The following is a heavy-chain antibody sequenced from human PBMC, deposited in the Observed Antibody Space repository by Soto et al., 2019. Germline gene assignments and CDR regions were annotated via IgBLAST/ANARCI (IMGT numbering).Heavy chain of an antibody. Sequence: GGSLRLSCAASGFTFSSYWMHWVRQAPGKGLVWVSRINSDGSSTSYADSVKGRFTISRDNAKNTLYLQMNSLRAEDTAVYYCARGGVELELTYYYYYMDVWGKGTTVTVSS. D-gene: IGHD1-7*01. CDR2: INSDGSST. CDR3: ARGGVELELTYYYYYMDV. CDR1: GFTFSSYW. V-gene: IGHV3-74*01. J-gene: IGHJ6*03.